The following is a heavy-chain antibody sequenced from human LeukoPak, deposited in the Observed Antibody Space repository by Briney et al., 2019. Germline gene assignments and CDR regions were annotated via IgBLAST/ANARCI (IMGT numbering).Heavy chain of an antibody. CDR2: ISSGSGYT. Sequence: GGSLRLSCAASGFTFSSYTINWIRQAPGKGLEWVSYISSGSGYTHYADSVKGRFTISRDNAKNSLYLQMNSLRAEDTAVYYCARVVPGAMSADYWGQGTLVTISS. D-gene: IGHD2-2*01. CDR3: ARVVPGAMSADY. J-gene: IGHJ4*02. V-gene: IGHV3-21*05. CDR1: GFTFSSYT.